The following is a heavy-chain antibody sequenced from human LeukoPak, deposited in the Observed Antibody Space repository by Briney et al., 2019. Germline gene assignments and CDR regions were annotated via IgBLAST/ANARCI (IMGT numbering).Heavy chain of an antibody. Sequence: GGSLRLSCAASGFTFSSYGMHWVREAPGKGLEWVAFIRYDGSNKYYADSVKGRFTISRDNSKNTLYLQMNSLRAEDTAVYYCAILLPNYYGSGSTDWGQGTLVTVSS. J-gene: IGHJ4*02. V-gene: IGHV3-30*02. D-gene: IGHD3-10*01. CDR2: IRYDGSNK. CDR3: AILLPNYYGSGSTD. CDR1: GFTFSSYG.